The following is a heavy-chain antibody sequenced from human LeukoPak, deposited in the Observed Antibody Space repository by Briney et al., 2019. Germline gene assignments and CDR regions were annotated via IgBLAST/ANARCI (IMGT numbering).Heavy chain of an antibody. J-gene: IGHJ2*01. CDR1: GYTFTGYY. CDR3: ARTSGTVTTSSWYFDL. D-gene: IGHD4-17*01. CDR2: INPNSGGT. V-gene: IGHV1-2*02. Sequence: ASVKVSCKASGYTFTGYYMHWVRQAPGQGLEWMGWINPNSGGTNYAQKFQGRVTMTRGTSISTAYMELSRLRSDDTAAYYCARTSGTVTTSSWYFDLWGRGTLVTVSS.